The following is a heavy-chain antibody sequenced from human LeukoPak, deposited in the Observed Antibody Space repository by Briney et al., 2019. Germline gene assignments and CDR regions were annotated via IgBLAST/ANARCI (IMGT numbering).Heavy chain of an antibody. CDR1: GFTFDDYA. V-gene: IGHV3-9*01. CDR3: AKGPSDDFWSGYPNWFDP. Sequence: GGSLRLSCAASGFTFDDYAMHWVRQAPGKGLEWVSGISWNSGSIGYADSVKGRFTISRDNAKNSLYLQMNSLRAEDTALYYCAKGPSDDFWSGYPNWFDPWGQGTLVTVSS. CDR2: ISWNSGSI. D-gene: IGHD3-3*01. J-gene: IGHJ5*02.